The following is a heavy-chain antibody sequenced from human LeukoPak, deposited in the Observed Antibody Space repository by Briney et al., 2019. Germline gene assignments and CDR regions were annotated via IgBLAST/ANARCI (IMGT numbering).Heavy chain of an antibody. Sequence: ASVKVSCKASGYTCTSYAMHWVRRATGQGLEWMGWSNAGNGNTKYSQKFQGRVTITRDTSASTAYMELSSLRSEDTAVYYCASSPRGYYGSGRGHLDYWGQGTLVTVSS. CDR1: GYTCTSYA. J-gene: IGHJ4*02. CDR2: SNAGNGNT. V-gene: IGHV1-3*01. CDR3: ASSPRGYYGSGRGHLDY. D-gene: IGHD3-10*01.